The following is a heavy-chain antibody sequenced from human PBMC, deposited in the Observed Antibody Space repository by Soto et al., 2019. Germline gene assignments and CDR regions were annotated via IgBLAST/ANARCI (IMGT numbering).Heavy chain of an antibody. Sequence: SETLSLTCAVSGGSISSGGYSWSWIRQPPGKGLEWIGYIYHSGSTYYNPSLKSRVTISVDRSKNQFSLKLSSVTAADTAVYYCASGQQLVRNYRGQGSLVTVSS. CDR1: GGSISSGGYS. CDR2: IYHSGST. V-gene: IGHV4-30-2*01. CDR3: ASGQQLVRNY. J-gene: IGHJ4*02. D-gene: IGHD6-13*01.